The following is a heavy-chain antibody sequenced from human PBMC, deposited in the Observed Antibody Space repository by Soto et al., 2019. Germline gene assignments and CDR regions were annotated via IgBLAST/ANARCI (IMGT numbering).Heavy chain of an antibody. CDR1: GCSISSYY. CDR3: ARLGGSYAVPHFDY. CDR2: IYYSGTTT. D-gene: IGHD1-26*01. J-gene: IGHJ4*02. Sequence: SETLSLTCTVSGCSISSYYWTWIRQPPGKGLEWMGYIYYSGTTTNYNPSLKSRVTLSVDTSKNQFSLKLSSVTAADTAVYYCARLGGSYAVPHFDYWGQGTLVTVSS. V-gene: IGHV4-59*08.